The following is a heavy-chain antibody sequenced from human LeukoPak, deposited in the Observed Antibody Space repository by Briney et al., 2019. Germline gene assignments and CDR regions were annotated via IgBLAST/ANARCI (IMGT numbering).Heavy chain of an antibody. V-gene: IGHV3-74*01. CDR1: GFTFSSYW. CDR3: ARDTSLVYGAFRMMDA. CDR2: INSDGSST. D-gene: IGHD5/OR15-5a*01. J-gene: IGHJ6*02. Sequence: PGGSLRLSCAASGFTFSSYWMHWVRQAPGKGLVWVSRINSDGSSTSYADSVKGRFTISRDNAKNTLYLQMNSLRAEDTAVYYCARDTSLVYGAFRMMDAWGQGTRVTVSS.